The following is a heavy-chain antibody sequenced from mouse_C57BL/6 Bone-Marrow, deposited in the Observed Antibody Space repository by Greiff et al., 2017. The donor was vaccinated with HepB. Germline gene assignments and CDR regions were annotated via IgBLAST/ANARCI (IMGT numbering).Heavy chain of an antibody. CDR1: GYSITSGYY. V-gene: IGHV3-6*01. Sequence: EVQLQESGPGLVKPSQSLSLTCSVTGYSITSGYYWNWIRQFPGNKLEWMGYISYDGSNNYNPSLKNRIPITRDTSKNQFFLKLNSVTTEDTATYYCARDPITTEYYFDYWGQGTTLTVSS. J-gene: IGHJ2*01. D-gene: IGHD1-1*01. CDR3: ARDPITTEYYFDY. CDR2: ISYDGSN.